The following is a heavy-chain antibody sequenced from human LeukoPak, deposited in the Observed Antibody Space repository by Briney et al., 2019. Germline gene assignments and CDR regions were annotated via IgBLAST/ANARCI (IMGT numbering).Heavy chain of an antibody. CDR3: AKDPSSTSSVPYNWFDS. Sequence: GGSLRLSCAASGFTFSSYGMHWVRQAPGKGLAWVSRINSDGSMTNYADSVEGRFTISRDNAKNTLYLQMNSLRADDTALYYCAKDPSSTSSVPYNWFDSWGQGSLVTVSS. CDR2: INSDGSMT. V-gene: IGHV3-74*01. D-gene: IGHD6-19*01. CDR1: GFTFSSYG. J-gene: IGHJ5*01.